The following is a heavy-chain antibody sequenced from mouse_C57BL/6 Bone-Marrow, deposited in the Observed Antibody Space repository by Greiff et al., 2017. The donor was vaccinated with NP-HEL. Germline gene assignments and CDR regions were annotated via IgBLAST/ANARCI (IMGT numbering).Heavy chain of an antibody. CDR1: GFTFSDYY. Sequence: EVQRVESEGGLVQPGSSMKLSCTASGFTFSDYYMAWVRQVPEKGLEWVANINYDGSSTYYLDSLKSRFIISRDNAKNILYLQMSSLKSEDTATYYCARDGRGFAYWGQGTLVTVSA. CDR2: INYDGSST. V-gene: IGHV5-16*01. CDR3: ARDGRGFAY. J-gene: IGHJ3*01.